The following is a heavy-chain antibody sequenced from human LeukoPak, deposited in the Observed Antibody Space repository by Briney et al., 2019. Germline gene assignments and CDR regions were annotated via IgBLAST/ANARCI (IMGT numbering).Heavy chain of an antibody. CDR2: ISPSGNSK. CDR1: TFTCSSYT. D-gene: IGHD3-10*01. CDR3: VRDFLGESGAGGY. V-gene: IGHV3-21*01. J-gene: IGHJ4*02. Sequence: GGSLRLSCATSTFTCSSYTMNWVRQAPGKGLEWVSSISPSGNSKYHADSVKGRFTISRDNAENSLYMQMNSLRAEDTGVYYCVRDFLGESGAGGYWGQGTLVTVSS.